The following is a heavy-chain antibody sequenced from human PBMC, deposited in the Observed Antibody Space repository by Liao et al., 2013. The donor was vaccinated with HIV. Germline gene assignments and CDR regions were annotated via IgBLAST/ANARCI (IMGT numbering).Heavy chain of an antibody. Sequence: QVQLQESGPGLVKPSQTLSLTCSVSGGSIRGGSYYWGWIRQPAGKGLEWVGHIYSSGSSNYNPALKSRVAISADTSKNQXSLKLSSVTAADTAVYYCARVSDIVVPAPPGPLDFWGPGIPGHRLL. J-gene: IGHJ4*02. CDR1: GGSIRGGSYY. CDR2: IYSSGSS. D-gene: IGHD2-2*01. CDR3: ARVSDIVVPAPPGPLDF. V-gene: IGHV4-61*02.